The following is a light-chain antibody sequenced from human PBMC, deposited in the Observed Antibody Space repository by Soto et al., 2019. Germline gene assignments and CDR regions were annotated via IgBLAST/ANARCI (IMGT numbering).Light chain of an antibody. Sequence: QSVVTQPPSASGTPGQRVAISCSGSGSNIGNNPVNWYQHIPGTAPKLLIYINNQRPSGVPDRFSGSKSGTSASLAISGLQSEDEADYYCAAWDDSLNAWVFGGGTKLTVL. CDR1: GSNIGNNP. CDR3: AAWDDSLNAWV. CDR2: INN. V-gene: IGLV1-44*01. J-gene: IGLJ3*02.